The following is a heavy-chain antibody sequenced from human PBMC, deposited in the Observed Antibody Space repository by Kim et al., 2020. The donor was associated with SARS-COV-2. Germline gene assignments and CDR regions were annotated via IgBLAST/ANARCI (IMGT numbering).Heavy chain of an antibody. CDR3: ARGMVRGVSKGRSDY. V-gene: IGHV4-34*01. Sequence: PSPKSRVTISVDTSKNQFSLKLSSVTAADTAVYYCARGMVRGVSKGRSDYWGQGTLVTVSS. D-gene: IGHD3-10*01. J-gene: IGHJ4*02.